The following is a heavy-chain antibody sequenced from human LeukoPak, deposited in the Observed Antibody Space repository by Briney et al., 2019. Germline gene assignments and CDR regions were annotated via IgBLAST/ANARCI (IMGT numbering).Heavy chain of an antibody. Sequence: PGGSLRLSCAASGFTFSSYSRNWVRQAPGKGLEWVSYISSSSSTIYYADSVKGRFTISRDNAKNSLYLQMNRLRDEDTAVYYCARDSRYDLWSGYPPYYFYYWGQGTLVTVSS. J-gene: IGHJ4*02. V-gene: IGHV3-48*02. D-gene: IGHD3-3*01. CDR3: ARDSRYDLWSGYPPYYFYY. CDR1: GFTFSSYS. CDR2: ISSSSSTI.